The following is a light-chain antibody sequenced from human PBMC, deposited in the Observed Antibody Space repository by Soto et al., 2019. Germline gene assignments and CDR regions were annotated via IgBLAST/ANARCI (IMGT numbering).Light chain of an antibody. J-gene: IGLJ2*01. CDR2: EVS. V-gene: IGLV2-8*01. CDR1: SSDVGGYDY. CDR3: SSYAGNNNLL. Sequence: QSALTQPASVSGSPGQSITISCTGTSSDVGGYDYVSWYQLHPGKAPKLMVFEVSNRPSGVPDRFSGSKSGNTASLTVSGLQAEDEADYYCSSYAGNNNLLFGGGTKLTVL.